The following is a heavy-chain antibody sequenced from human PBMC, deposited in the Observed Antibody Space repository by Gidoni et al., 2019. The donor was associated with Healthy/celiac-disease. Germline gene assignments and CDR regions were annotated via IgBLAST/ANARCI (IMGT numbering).Heavy chain of an antibody. CDR1: VFPLSSYC. Sequence: QVQLVESGGGWVQPGLSLHLCCASSVFPLSSYCMHWVRQAPGKGREWVAVIWYDGSNKYYADSVKGRFTISRDNSKNTLYLQMNSRRAEDTAVYYCARDGQLVYSIGYFDYWGQGTLVTVSS. J-gene: IGHJ4*02. CDR3: ARDGQLVYSIGYFDY. D-gene: IGHD6-6*01. V-gene: IGHV3-33*01. CDR2: IWYDGSNK.